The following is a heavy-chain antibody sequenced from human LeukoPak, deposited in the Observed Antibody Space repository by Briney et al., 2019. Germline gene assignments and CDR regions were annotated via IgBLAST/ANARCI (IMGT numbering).Heavy chain of an antibody. CDR3: ARGWDDYYDSSGFSDAFDI. CDR1: GYTFTSYG. D-gene: IGHD3-22*01. Sequence: ASVKVSCKASGYTFTSYGINWVRQAPGQGLEWMGWINPNSGGTNYAQKFQGRVTMTRDTSISTAYMELSRLRSDDTAVYYCARGWDDYYDSSGFSDAFDIWGQGTMVTVSS. CDR2: INPNSGGT. V-gene: IGHV1-2*02. J-gene: IGHJ3*02.